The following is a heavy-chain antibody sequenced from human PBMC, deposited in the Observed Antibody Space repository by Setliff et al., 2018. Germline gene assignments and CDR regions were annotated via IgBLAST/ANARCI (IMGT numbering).Heavy chain of an antibody. CDR1: GFTFSSLW. Sequence: GGSLRLSCAASGFTFSSLWMSWVRQAPGKGLEWVAFIRYDGSNKYYADSVKGRFTISRDNSKNILSLQMNSLRGEDTAVYYCARDPNGDYVGAFDPWGQGILVTVSS. D-gene: IGHD4-17*01. CDR3: ARDPNGDYVGAFDP. CDR2: IRYDGSNK. V-gene: IGHV3-30*02. J-gene: IGHJ5*02.